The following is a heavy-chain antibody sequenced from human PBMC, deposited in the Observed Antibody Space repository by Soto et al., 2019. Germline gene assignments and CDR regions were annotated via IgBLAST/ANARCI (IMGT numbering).Heavy chain of an antibody. D-gene: IGHD3-3*01. J-gene: IGHJ6*02. V-gene: IGHV3-48*01. CDR2: ISSSSSTI. CDR3: AKDTYYDFWSGYYQNYYYYGMDV. CDR1: GFTFSSYS. Sequence: PGGSLRLSCAASGFTFSSYSMNWVRQAPGKGLEWVSYISSSSSTIYYADSVKGRFTISRDNSKNTLYLQMNSLRAEDTAVYYCAKDTYYDFWSGYYQNYYYYGMDVWGQGTTVTVSS.